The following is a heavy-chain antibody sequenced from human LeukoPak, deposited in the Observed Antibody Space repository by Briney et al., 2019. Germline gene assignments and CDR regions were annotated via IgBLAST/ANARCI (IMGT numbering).Heavy chain of an antibody. Sequence: PGGSLRLSCAASGFTFSTYWMYWVRQAPGKGLVWVSRINPDGSITSYADSVKGRFTISRDNVKNTLYVQMNSLRAEDTAVYYCARGITGATDYWGQGTLVTVSS. V-gene: IGHV3-74*01. CDR2: INPDGSIT. D-gene: IGHD1-14*01. J-gene: IGHJ4*02. CDR1: GFTFSTYW. CDR3: ARGITGATDY.